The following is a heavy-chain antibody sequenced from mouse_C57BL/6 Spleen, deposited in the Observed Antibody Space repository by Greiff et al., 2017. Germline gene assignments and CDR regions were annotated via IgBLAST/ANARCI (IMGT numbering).Heavy chain of an antibody. D-gene: IGHD2-3*01. CDR3: ARGRYDGYYGGAMDY. V-gene: IGHV1-82*01. CDR1: GYAFSSSW. J-gene: IGHJ4*01. CDR2: IYPGDGDT. Sequence: QVQLQQSGPELVKPGASVKISCKASGYAFSSSWMNWVKQRPGKGLEWIGRIYPGDGDTNYNGKFKGKATLTADKSSSTAYMQLSSLTSEDSAVYFCARGRYDGYYGGAMDYWGQGTSVTVSS.